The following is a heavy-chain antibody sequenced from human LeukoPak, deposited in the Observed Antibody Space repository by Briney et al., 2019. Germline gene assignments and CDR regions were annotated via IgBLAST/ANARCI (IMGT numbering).Heavy chain of an antibody. V-gene: IGHV3-66*02. CDR1: GFTVSSNY. D-gene: IGHD1-26*01. CDR2: IYSGGST. Sequence: GSLRLSCAASGFTVSSNYMSWVRQAPGKGLEWVSVIYSGGSTYYADSVKGRFTISRDNSKNTLYLQMNSLRAEDTAVYCCAKGGSYTNWFDPWGQGTLVTVSS. J-gene: IGHJ5*02. CDR3: AKGGSYTNWFDP.